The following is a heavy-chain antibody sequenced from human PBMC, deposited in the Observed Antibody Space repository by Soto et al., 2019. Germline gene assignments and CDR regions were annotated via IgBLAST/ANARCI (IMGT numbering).Heavy chain of an antibody. J-gene: IGHJ4*02. CDR1: GFTFSSYS. D-gene: IGHD6-13*01. Sequence: EVQLVESGGGLVKPGGSLRLSCAASGFTFSSYSMNWVRQAPGKGLEWVSSISSSSSYIYYADSVKGRFTISRDNAKNSLYLQMNSLRAEDTAACYCARDGFIAAAGGAFDYWGQGTLVTVSS. CDR2: ISSSSSYI. V-gene: IGHV3-21*01. CDR3: ARDGFIAAAGGAFDY.